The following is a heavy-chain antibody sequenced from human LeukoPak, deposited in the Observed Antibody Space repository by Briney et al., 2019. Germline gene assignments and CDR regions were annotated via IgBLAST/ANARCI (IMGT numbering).Heavy chain of an antibody. CDR2: ISSSSSYI. J-gene: IGHJ6*03. Sequence: PGGSLRLSCAASGFTFSSYSMNWVRQAPGKGLEWVSSISSSSSYIYYADSVKGRFTISRDNAKNSLYLQMNSLRAEDTAVYYCARSYDFWSGYTILSGYYYYMDVWGKGTTVTVSS. CDR1: GFTFSSYS. V-gene: IGHV3-21*01. CDR3: ARSYDFWSGYTILSGYYYYMDV. D-gene: IGHD3-3*01.